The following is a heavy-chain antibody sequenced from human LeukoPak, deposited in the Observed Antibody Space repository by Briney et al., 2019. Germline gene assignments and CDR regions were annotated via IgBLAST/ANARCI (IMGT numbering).Heavy chain of an antibody. CDR2: TKPDGSAE. CDR3: ARDGGLNTNFGY. D-gene: IGHD2-15*01. V-gene: IGHV3-7*01. J-gene: IGHJ4*02. Sequence: GGSLRLSCAASGFTFRNYWMGWVRQAPGKGLEWVANTKPDGSAEYYADAVRGRFTTSRDNANNLLYLQMNRLRAEDTAVYYCARDGGLNTNFGYWGQGTLVTVSS. CDR1: GFTFRNYW.